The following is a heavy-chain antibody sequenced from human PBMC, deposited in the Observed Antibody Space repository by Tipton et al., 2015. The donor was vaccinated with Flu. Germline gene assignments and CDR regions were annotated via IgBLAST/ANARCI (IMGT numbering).Heavy chain of an antibody. Sequence: TLSLTCSVSGASIKSGNYYWTWIRQPAGKELEYMGRISTSGITYYSPSLQSRVMISLDASKNQISLQLTSVTAADTAVYYCVRGVGYCTRTSCYASGPLEYWGQGTLVNVSS. V-gene: IGHV4-61*02. J-gene: IGHJ4*02. CDR2: ISTSGIT. CDR3: VRGVGYCTRTSCYASGPLEY. CDR1: GASIKSGNYY. D-gene: IGHD2-2*01.